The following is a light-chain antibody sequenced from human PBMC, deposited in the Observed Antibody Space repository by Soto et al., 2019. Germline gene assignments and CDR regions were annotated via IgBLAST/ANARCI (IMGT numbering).Light chain of an antibody. Sequence: DIQMTQSPSSLSASVGDRVTISCRASQTITTYLNWYQQKPGKAPKVLIYAASNLQSGVPSRFSGSGSGTDFNLTISSLQPEDFATYYCQQSFTTPLTFGGGTKVEI. V-gene: IGKV1-39*01. CDR3: QQSFTTPLT. CDR1: QTITTY. J-gene: IGKJ4*01. CDR2: AAS.